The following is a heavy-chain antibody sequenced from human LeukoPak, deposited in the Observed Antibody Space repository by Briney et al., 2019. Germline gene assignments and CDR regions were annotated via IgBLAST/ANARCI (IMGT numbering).Heavy chain of an antibody. Sequence: SGTLSLTCAVSGGSISSSNWRSWVRQPPGKGLEWIGEIYHSGSTNYNPSLKSRVTISVDKSKNQFSLKLSSVTAADTAVYYCASRSDTAMVPFDYWGQGTLVTVSS. V-gene: IGHV4-4*02. CDR2: IYHSGST. D-gene: IGHD5-18*01. J-gene: IGHJ4*02. CDR3: ASRSDTAMVPFDY. CDR1: GGSISSSNW.